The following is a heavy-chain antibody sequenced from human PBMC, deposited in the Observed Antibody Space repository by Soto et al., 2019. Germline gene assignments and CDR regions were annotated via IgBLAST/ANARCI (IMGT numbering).Heavy chain of an antibody. D-gene: IGHD3-22*01. CDR2: ISDDSSHI. V-gene: IGHV3-21*01. Sequence: PGGSLRLSCAASVFMFSAYTMSWVRQAPGKGLEWLSSISDDSSHIDYADSLRGRFTVSRDNARKSLYLQMDSLGVEDTGVYYCATPYYYNHWGPGTLVTVSS. J-gene: IGHJ5*02. CDR3: ATPYYYNH. CDR1: VFMFSAYT.